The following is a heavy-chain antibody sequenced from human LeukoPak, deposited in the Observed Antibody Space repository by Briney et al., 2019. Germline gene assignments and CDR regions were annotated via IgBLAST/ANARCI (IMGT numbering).Heavy chain of an antibody. CDR3: ARPTTVTMVDAFNI. V-gene: IGHV3-7*04. CDR2: IKQDGSER. Sequence: GGSLRLSCAAAGFNFGSYWMTWVRQAPGKGLEWVANIKQDGSERYYVDSVKGRFTISRDNAKNSLSLQMNSLRAVDTAVYFCARPTTVTMVDAFNIWGLGTMVTVSS. CDR1: GFNFGSYW. J-gene: IGHJ3*02. D-gene: IGHD4-17*01.